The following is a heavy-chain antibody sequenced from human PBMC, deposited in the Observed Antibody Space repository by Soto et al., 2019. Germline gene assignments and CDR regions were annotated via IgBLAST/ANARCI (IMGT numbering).Heavy chain of an antibody. CDR1: GGSISSSSYY. CDR2: IYYSGST. J-gene: IGHJ4*02. Sequence: SETLSLTCTVSGGSISSSSYYRGWIRQPPGKGLEWIGSIYYSGSTYYNPSLKSRVTISVDTSKNQFSLKLSSVTAADTAVYYCARRSIVVVAANDYWGQGTLVTVSS. D-gene: IGHD2-15*01. V-gene: IGHV4-39*01. CDR3: ARRSIVVVAANDY.